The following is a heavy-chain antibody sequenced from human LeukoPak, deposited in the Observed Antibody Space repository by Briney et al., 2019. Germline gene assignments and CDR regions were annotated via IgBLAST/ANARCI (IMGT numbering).Heavy chain of an antibody. V-gene: IGHV3-53*01. CDR1: GFIVSGSY. J-gene: IGHJ3*02. Sequence: PGGSLSLPCAASGFIVSGSYMNWVRQAPGKGLECVSVIQSGVITDYADSVKGRFTISGDNSKNTLYLQMNSLRAEDTAVYYCARQITRRAFDIWAQGTMLTVSS. D-gene: IGHD3-16*01. CDR2: IQSGVIT. CDR3: ARQITRRAFDI.